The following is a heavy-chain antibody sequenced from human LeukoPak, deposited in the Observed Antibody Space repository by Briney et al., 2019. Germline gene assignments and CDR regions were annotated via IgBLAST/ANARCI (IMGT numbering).Heavy chain of an antibody. CDR2: ISSSSSSK. Sequence: PGGSLRLSCAASGFTFSSYSMNWVRQAPGKGLEWISYISSSSSSKYYADSVKGRFTISRDNAKKTLYLQMNSLRAEDTAVYYCARSIGLTGGGVDVWGQGTTVTVSS. D-gene: IGHD3-9*01. J-gene: IGHJ6*02. CDR3: ARSIGLTGGGVDV. CDR1: GFTFSSYS. V-gene: IGHV3-48*04.